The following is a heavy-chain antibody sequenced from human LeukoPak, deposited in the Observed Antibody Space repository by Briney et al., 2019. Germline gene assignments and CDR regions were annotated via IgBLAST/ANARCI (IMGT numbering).Heavy chain of an antibody. V-gene: IGHV3-7*01. D-gene: IGHD1-26*01. CDR3: ASWEGSTNY. J-gene: IGHJ4*02. CDR2: IKPDGRDK. CDR1: GLFFSTNW. Sequence: PGGSLRLSCAVSGLFFSTNWMSWVRQAPGKGLEWVAVIKPDGRDKYYVDSVKGRFTMSRDNGKNSVYLQMNSLRPEDTAVYYCASWEGSTNYWGQGTLATVSS.